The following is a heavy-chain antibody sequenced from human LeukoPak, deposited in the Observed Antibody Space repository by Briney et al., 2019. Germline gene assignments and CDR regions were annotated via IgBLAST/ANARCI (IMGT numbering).Heavy chain of an antibody. V-gene: IGHV3-30-3*01. CDR2: ISYDGSNK. Sequence: GSSLRLSCAVSGFTFTSYAIAWVRQAPGKGLEWVAVISYDGSNKYYADSVKGRFTISRDNSRNTLYLQMNSLRAEDTAVYYCARESPDAYYMDVWGKGTTVTVSS. J-gene: IGHJ6*03. CDR3: ARESPDAYYMDV. CDR1: GFTFTSYA.